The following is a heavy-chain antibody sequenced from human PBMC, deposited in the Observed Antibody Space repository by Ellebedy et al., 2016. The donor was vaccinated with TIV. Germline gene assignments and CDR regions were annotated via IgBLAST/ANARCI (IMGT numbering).Heavy chain of an antibody. CDR1: GFTFSSYE. V-gene: IGHV3-48*03. CDR3: ARDGILTAEFDP. CDR2: ISSSGSTI. D-gene: IGHD3-9*01. J-gene: IGHJ5*02. Sequence: GGSLRLSCAASGFTFSSYEMNWVRQAPGKGLEWVSYISSSGSTIYYADSVKGRFTISRDNAKNSLYLQMNSLRAEDTAVYYCARDGILTAEFDPWGQGTLVTVSS.